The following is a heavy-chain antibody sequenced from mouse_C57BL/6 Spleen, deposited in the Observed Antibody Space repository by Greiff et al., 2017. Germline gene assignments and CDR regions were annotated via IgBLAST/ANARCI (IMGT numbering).Heavy chain of an antibody. J-gene: IGHJ2*01. CDR2: IYPGDGDT. Sequence: QVQLQQSGAELVKPGASVKISCKASGYAFSSYWMNWVKQRPGKGLEWIGQIYPGDGDTNYNGKFKGKATLTADKSSSTAYMQLSSLTSEDSAVYFCARRDYGSSFDDGGQGTTLTVSS. CDR1: GYAFSSYW. CDR3: ARRDYGSSFDD. V-gene: IGHV1-80*01. D-gene: IGHD1-1*01.